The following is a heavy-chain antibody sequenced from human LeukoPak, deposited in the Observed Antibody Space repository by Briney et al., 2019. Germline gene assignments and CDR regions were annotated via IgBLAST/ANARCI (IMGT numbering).Heavy chain of an antibody. V-gene: IGHV3-7*01. J-gene: IGHJ4*02. Sequence: PGGSLRLSCAASGFTFSTYWMNWLRQAPGKGLEWVANINQDGSEKYYVDSVRGRFTISRDNAKNSLYLQMNSLRAEDTAVYYCARAGWYCSSTSCSYFDYWGQGTLVTVSS. CDR1: GFTFSTYW. D-gene: IGHD2-2*01. CDR3: ARAGWYCSSTSCSYFDY. CDR2: INQDGSEK.